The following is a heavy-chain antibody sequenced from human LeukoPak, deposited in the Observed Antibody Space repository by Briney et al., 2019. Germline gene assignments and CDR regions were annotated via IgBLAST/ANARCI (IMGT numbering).Heavy chain of an antibody. Sequence: PSETLSLTCTVSRGSISSRNYYWGWIRQPPGKGLEWIGTIYYSGSTYYNPSLKSRVIISVDSSKNQFSLKLNSVTAADTAVYYCARPSIAAAGRRFDYWGQGTLVTVSS. CDR2: IYYSGST. V-gene: IGHV4-39*01. CDR1: RGSISSRNYY. J-gene: IGHJ4*02. D-gene: IGHD6-13*01. CDR3: ARPSIAAAGRRFDY.